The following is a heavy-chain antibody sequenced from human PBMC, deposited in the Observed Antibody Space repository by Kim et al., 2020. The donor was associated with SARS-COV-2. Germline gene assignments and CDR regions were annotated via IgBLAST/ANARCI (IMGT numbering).Heavy chain of an antibody. J-gene: IGHJ6*02. CDR3: ATRYSGSYSHYYGLDV. V-gene: IGHV3-53*01. CDR2: ISSGGST. CDR1: GFTVSSNY. D-gene: IGHD1-26*01. Sequence: GGSLRLSCAASGFTVSSNYMSWVRQAPGKGLEWVSIISSGGSTYYADSVKDRFTISRVNSKNTLYLQMNSLRVEDTAVYYCATRYSGSYSHYYGLDVWGQGTTVTVSS.